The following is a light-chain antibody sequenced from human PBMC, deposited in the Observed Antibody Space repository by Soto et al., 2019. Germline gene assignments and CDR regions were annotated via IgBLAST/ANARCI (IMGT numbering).Light chain of an antibody. Sequence: EIVLTQSPVTLSLSPGERATLSCRASQSISNSLAWYLQKPGQAPRFLIYGASSRATGIPDRFGGSGSGTDFTLTISRLEPEDFAVYYCQQYNNWPRTFGQGTKVDIK. CDR1: QSISNS. J-gene: IGKJ1*01. V-gene: IGKV3-11*01. CDR3: QQYNNWPRT. CDR2: GAS.